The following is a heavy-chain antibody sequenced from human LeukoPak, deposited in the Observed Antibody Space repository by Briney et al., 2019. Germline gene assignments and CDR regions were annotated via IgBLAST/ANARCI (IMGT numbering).Heavy chain of an antibody. D-gene: IGHD5-18*01. CDR2: INHSGST. CDR1: GGSFSDYY. J-gene: IGHJ4*02. Sequence: SETLSLTCAVYGGSFSDYYWSWIRQPPGKGLEWIGEINHSGSTNYNPSLKSRVTISVDTSKNQFSLKLSSVTAADTAVYYCARNSSVDTAMARGYFDYWGQGTLVTVSS. V-gene: IGHV4-34*01. CDR3: ARNSSVDTAMARGYFDY.